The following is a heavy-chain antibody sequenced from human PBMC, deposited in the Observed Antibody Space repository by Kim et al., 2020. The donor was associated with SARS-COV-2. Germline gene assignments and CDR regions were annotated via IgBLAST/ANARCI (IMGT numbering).Heavy chain of an antibody. J-gene: IGHJ3*02. V-gene: IGHV5-51*01. D-gene: IGHD6-13*01. Sequence: SFQGQVTISADKSISTAYLQWSSLKASDTAMYYCARPASAAAFGIEAFDIWGQGTMVTVSS. CDR3: ARPASAAAFGIEAFDI.